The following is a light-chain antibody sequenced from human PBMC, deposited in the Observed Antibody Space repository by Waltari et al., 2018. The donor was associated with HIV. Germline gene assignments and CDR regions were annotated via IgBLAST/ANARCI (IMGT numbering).Light chain of an antibody. Sequence: DIVLTQSHGPLSLSPGERATLSCRTSQSIDGSYLAWYQQKHGQAPRLLIYGATRRATGVPDRFSGSGSGTDFSLTISRLEPEDFAVYYCQHYSKSPTWTFGQGTKVEIK. CDR2: GAT. V-gene: IGKV3-20*01. CDR3: QHYSKSPTWT. J-gene: IGKJ1*01. CDR1: QSIDGSY.